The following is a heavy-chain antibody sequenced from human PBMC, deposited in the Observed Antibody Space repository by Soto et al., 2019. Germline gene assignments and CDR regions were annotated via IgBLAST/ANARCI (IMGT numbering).Heavy chain of an antibody. J-gene: IGHJ6*02. CDR3: ARPSRDGYAFYYYYGMDV. CDR1: GGTFSSYT. D-gene: IGHD5-12*01. V-gene: IGHV1-69*02. Sequence: GASVKVSCKASGGTFSSYTISWVRQAPGQGLEWMGRIIPILGIANYAQKFQGRVTITADKSTSTAYMELSSLRSEDTAVYYCARPSRDGYAFYYYYGMDVWGQGTTVTVS. CDR2: IIPILGIA.